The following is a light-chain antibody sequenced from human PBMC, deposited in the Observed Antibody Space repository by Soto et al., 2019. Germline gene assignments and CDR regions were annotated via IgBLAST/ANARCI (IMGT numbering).Light chain of an antibody. CDR3: QQYNKWPRT. V-gene: IGKV3-15*01. CDR1: QSVSSN. CDR2: GAS. Sequence: EVVMTQSPATLSVSPGERATLSCGASQSVSSNLDWYQHKPGQAPRLLIYGASTRATGIPARFSGSGSGTEFTLTISGLQSEDFAVYYCQQYNKWPRTFGQGTKVEIK. J-gene: IGKJ1*01.